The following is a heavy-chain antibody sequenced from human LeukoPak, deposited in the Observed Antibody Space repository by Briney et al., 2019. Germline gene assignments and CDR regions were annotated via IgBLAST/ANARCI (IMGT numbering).Heavy chain of an antibody. V-gene: IGHV1-24*01. CDR1: GYTLTELS. CDR3: ATAGQETYYDFWSGYNY. J-gene: IGHJ4*02. D-gene: IGHD3-3*01. Sequence: ASVKVSCKVSGYTLTELSMHWVRQAPGKGLEWMGGFDPEDGETIYAQKFQGRVTMTEDTSTDTAYIELSSLRSEDTAVYYCATAGQETYYDFWSGYNYWGQGTLVTVSS. CDR2: FDPEDGET.